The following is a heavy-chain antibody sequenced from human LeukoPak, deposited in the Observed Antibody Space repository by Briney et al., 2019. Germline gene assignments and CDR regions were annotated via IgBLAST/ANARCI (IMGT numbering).Heavy chain of an antibody. CDR2: IYHSGST. J-gene: IGHJ4*02. V-gene: IGHV4-30-2*01. D-gene: IGHD3-10*01. CDR1: GGSISSGGYS. CDR3: ARGRPYGSGSYYFDY. Sequence: PSETLSLTCAVSGGSISSGGYSWSWIRQPPGKGLEWIGYIYHSGSTYYNPSLKSRVTISVDRSKNQFSLKLSSVTAADTAVYYCARGRPYGSGSYYFDYWGQGTLVTVSS.